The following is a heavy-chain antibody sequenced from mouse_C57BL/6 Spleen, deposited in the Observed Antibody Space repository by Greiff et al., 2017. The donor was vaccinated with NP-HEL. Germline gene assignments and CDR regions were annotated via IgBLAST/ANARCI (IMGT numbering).Heavy chain of an antibody. Sequence: VQLQQSGPELVKPGASVKISCKASGYSFTGYYMNWVKQSPEKSLEWIGEINPSTGGTTYNQKFKAKATLTVDKSSSTAYMQLKSLTSEDSAVYYCARPHYYGSSYFAYWGQGTLVTVSA. J-gene: IGHJ3*01. D-gene: IGHD1-1*01. CDR2: INPSTGGT. CDR1: GYSFTGYY. V-gene: IGHV1-42*01. CDR3: ARPHYYGSSYFAY.